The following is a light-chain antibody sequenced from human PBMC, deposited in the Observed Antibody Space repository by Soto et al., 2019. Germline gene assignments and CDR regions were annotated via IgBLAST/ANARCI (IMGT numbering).Light chain of an antibody. CDR2: DAS. CDR1: QSISSW. J-gene: IGKJ1*01. V-gene: IGKV1-5*01. Sequence: DIQMTQSPSTLSASVGDRVTITCRASQSISSWLAWYQQKPGKAPNLLIFDASNLESGVPSRFSGTASGTEFTLTISSLQPDDVATYYCQQYNSYCTFGQGTKVEIK. CDR3: QQYNSYCT.